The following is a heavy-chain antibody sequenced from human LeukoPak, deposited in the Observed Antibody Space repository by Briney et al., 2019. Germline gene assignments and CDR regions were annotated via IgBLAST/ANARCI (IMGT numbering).Heavy chain of an antibody. CDR1: GGSISSSSYY. Sequence: SETLSLTCTVSGGSISSSSYYWGWIRQPPGKGLEWIGSIYHSGSTYYNPSLKSRVTIAVETSKNQFSLKLSSVTAADTAVYYCARVVTPVAGLILGPHFDYWGQGTLVTVSS. J-gene: IGHJ4*02. CDR3: ARVVTPVAGLILGPHFDY. D-gene: IGHD6-19*01. CDR2: IYHSGST. V-gene: IGHV4-39*07.